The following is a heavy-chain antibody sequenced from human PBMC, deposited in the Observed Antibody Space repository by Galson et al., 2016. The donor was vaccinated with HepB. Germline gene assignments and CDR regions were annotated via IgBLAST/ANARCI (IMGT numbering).Heavy chain of an antibody. Sequence: SVKVSCKASGYTFTSYGISWVRQAPGQGLEWMGWISTYNGNTNYAQKLQGRVTMTTDTSTSTAYMELRSLRSDDTAVYYCARDRKIAAAVTYGMDVWGQGTTVTVSS. CDR1: GYTFTSYG. V-gene: IGHV1-18*01. CDR2: ISTYNGNT. CDR3: ARDRKIAAAVTYGMDV. J-gene: IGHJ6*02. D-gene: IGHD6-13*01.